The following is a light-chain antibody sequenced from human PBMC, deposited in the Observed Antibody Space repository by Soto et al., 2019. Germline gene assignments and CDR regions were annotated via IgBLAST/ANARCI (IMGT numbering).Light chain of an antibody. Sequence: EFVLTQSPGTLSLSPGERATLSCRASQTVRNNYLAWYQQKPGQAPRLLISDTSNRATGFPARFSGSGSGTDFTLTISSLEPEDFAVYYCQQYGKWPITFGPGTKVDIK. V-gene: IGKV3-11*01. J-gene: IGKJ3*01. CDR2: DTS. CDR1: QTVRNNY. CDR3: QQYGKWPIT.